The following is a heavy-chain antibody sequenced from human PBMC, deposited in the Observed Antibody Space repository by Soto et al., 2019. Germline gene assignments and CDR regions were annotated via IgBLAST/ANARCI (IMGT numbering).Heavy chain of an antibody. Sequence: PGGSLRLSCAASGFTFSSYAMSWVRQAPGKGLEWVSAISGSGGSTYYADSVKGRFTISRDNSKNTLYLQMNSRRAEDTAVYYCAKGTYYYDSDAYGMDVWGQGTTVTVSS. CDR2: ISGSGGST. J-gene: IGHJ6*02. CDR1: GFTFSSYA. CDR3: AKGTYYYDSDAYGMDV. D-gene: IGHD3-22*01. V-gene: IGHV3-23*01.